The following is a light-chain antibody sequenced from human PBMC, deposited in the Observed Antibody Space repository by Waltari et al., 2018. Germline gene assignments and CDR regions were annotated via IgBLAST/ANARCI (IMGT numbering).Light chain of an antibody. CDR3: RSDTSSGTSSNTRV. V-gene: IGLV2-14*03. Sequence: QSALTQPASVSGSPGQSITISCSGTSSDVGGYNYVPWYQHHTGKAPKLVIYDVSSRPSVVSHRYSGSKSGNTASLTIAGLQGEDEADYYCRSDTSSGTSSNTRVFGTGTTVTVL. CDR2: DVS. CDR1: SSDVGGYNY. J-gene: IGLJ1*01.